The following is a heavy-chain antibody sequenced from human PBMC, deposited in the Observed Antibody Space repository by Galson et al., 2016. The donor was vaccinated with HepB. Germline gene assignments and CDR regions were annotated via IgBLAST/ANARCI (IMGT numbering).Heavy chain of an antibody. CDR3: ARPVDPLLAIGAFDL. D-gene: IGHD3-3*01. CDR1: GFTFSSYS. CDR2: ISSSSVYI. Sequence: SLRLSCAASGFTFSSYSMNWVRQAPGRGLEWVSSISSSSVYIYYADSVKGRFTISRDNAKRSLYVQMNSLRAEATAVYYCARPVDPLLAIGAFDLWGQGTMVTVSS. J-gene: IGHJ3*01. V-gene: IGHV3-21*01.